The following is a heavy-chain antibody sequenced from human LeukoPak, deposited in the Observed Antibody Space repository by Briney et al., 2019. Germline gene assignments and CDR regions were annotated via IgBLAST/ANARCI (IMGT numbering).Heavy chain of an antibody. CDR1: GGSISSYY. CDR3: ARDLADIVATYYYYYMDV. J-gene: IGHJ6*03. CDR2: IYTSGST. Sequence: SETLSLTCTVSGGSISSYYWSWIRQPAGKGLEWIGRIYTSGSTNYNPSLKSRVTMSVDTSKNQFSLKLSSVTAADTAEYYCARDLADIVATYYYYYMDVWGKGTTVTVSS. D-gene: IGHD5-12*01. V-gene: IGHV4-4*07.